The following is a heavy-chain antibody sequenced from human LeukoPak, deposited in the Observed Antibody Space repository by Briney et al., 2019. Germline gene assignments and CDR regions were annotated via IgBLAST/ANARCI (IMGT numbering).Heavy chain of an antibody. CDR2: IKQDGSEK. Sequence: SGGSLRLSCAASGFTFSSSWMSWVRQAPGKGLEWVANIKQDGSEKYYVDSVKGRFTISRDNAKNSLYLQMNSLRAEDTAVYYCAREEACWSGYYCDYWGQGTLVTVSS. J-gene: IGHJ4*02. CDR3: AREEACWSGYYCDY. V-gene: IGHV3-7*01. D-gene: IGHD3-3*01. CDR1: GFTFSSSW.